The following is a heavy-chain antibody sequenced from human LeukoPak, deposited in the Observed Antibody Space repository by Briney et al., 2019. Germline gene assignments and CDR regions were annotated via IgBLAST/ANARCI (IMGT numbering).Heavy chain of an antibody. V-gene: IGHV4-30-2*01. CDR1: GGSISSGGYS. CDR3: ARGVSGGTMIVVVAFDI. D-gene: IGHD3-22*01. CDR2: IYHSGST. J-gene: IGHJ3*02. Sequence: PSETLSLTCAVSGGSISSGGYSWSWIRQPPGKGLECIGYIYHSGSTYYNPSLKSRVTISVDRSKNQFSLKLSSVTAADTAVYYCARGVSGGTMIVVVAFDIWGQGTMVTVSS.